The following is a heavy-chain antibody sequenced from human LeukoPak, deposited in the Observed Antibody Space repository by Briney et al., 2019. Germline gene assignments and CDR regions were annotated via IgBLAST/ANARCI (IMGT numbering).Heavy chain of an antibody. CDR3: ARDIGFGEFNWFGP. CDR2: ISSSGSTI. D-gene: IGHD3-10*01. CDR1: GFTFSSYE. J-gene: IGHJ5*02. V-gene: IGHV3-48*03. Sequence: PGGSLRLSCAASGFTFSSYEMNWVRQAPGKGLEWVSYISSSGSTIYYAGSVKGRFTISRDNAKNSLYLQMNSLRAEDTAVYYCARDIGFGEFNWFGPWGQGTLVTVSS.